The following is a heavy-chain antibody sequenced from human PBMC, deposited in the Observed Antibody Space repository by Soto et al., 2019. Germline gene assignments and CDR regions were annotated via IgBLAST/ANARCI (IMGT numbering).Heavy chain of an antibody. Sequence: SETLSLTCTVSGGSISSYYWSWIRQPPGKGLEWIGYIYYSGSTNYNPSLKSRVTISVDTSKNQFSLKLNSMTAADTAVYYCARHNYGSGSTYFDYWGQGTLSPSPQ. CDR1: GGSISSYY. J-gene: IGHJ4*02. V-gene: IGHV4-59*08. CDR2: IYYSGST. D-gene: IGHD3-10*01. CDR3: ARHNYGSGSTYFDY.